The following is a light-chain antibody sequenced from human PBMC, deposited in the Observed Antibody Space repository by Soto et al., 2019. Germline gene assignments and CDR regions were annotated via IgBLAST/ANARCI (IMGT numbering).Light chain of an antibody. Sequence: QAVVTQEPSLTVSPGGPVTLTCASRTGAVTSGYYPNWFQQKPGQAPRALIYSISNKHSWTPARFSGSLLGGKAALTLSGVQPEDEAEYSCLLYYGGAQVFGGGTKLTVL. J-gene: IGLJ2*01. V-gene: IGLV7-43*01. CDR2: SIS. CDR1: TGAVTSGYY. CDR3: LLYYGGAQV.